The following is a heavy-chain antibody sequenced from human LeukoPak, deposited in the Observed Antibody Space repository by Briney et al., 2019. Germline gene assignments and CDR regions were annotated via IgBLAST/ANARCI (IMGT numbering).Heavy chain of an antibody. CDR2: FDPEDGET. CDR3: ATGSSSTRTVLNYYYYYMDV. CDR1: GYTLTELS. Sequence: ASVKVSCKVSGYTLTELSMHWVRQAPGKGLEWMGGFDPEDGETIYAQKFQGRVTMTEDTSTDTAYMVLSSLRSEDTAVYYCATGSSSTRTVLNYYYYYMDVWGKGTTVTVSS. D-gene: IGHD6-13*01. V-gene: IGHV1-24*01. J-gene: IGHJ6*03.